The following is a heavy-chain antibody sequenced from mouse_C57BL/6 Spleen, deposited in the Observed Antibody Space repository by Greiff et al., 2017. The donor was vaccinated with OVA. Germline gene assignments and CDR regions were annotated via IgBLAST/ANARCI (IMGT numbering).Heavy chain of an antibody. V-gene: IGHV1-50*01. CDR1: GYTFTSYW. CDR3: ARGYYGSSHGYFDV. CDR2: IDPSDSYT. D-gene: IGHD1-1*01. J-gene: IGHJ1*03. Sequence: VQLQQSGAELVKPGASVKLSCKASGYTFTSYWMQWVKQRPGQGLEWIGEIDPSDSYTNYNQKFKGKATLTVDTSSSTAYMQLSSLTSEDSAVYYCARGYYGSSHGYFDVWGTGTTVTVSS.